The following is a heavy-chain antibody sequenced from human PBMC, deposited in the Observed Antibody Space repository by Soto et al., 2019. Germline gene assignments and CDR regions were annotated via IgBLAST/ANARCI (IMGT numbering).Heavy chain of an antibody. J-gene: IGHJ3*02. CDR1: GYDFTSYG. CDR3: ARGRIVASIHDAFEI. D-gene: IGHD2-21*01. CDR2: ISAYNGKR. V-gene: IGHV1-18*01. Sequence: QGQLLQSGDEVKKPGASVRVSCRASGYDFTSYGISWVRQAPGQGLEWVSGISAYNGKRDTAQKFQGRVTMTLDTSTDTAHMELGDLTSADTAVCYCARGRIVASIHDAFEIWGQGTMVAVSS.